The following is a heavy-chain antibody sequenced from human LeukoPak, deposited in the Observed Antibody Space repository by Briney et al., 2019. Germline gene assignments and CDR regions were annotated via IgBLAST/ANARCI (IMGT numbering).Heavy chain of an antibody. CDR1: VGFSFSSSSY. V-gene: IGHV4-39*01. CDR2: ISYIGST. J-gene: IGHJ5*02. CDR3: ARHVGGTNWFDS. Sequence: PSETLSLTCRVSVGFSFSSSSYWGWFRQPPGKGPEGLGSISYIGSTYYNPVLKSRVPISITPSKNEFSLSLRSVPAADTAVYYCARHVGGTNWFDSWGQGILVTVSS. D-gene: IGHD1-26*01.